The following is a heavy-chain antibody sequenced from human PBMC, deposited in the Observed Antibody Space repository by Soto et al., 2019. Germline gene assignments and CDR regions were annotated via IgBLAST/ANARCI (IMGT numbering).Heavy chain of an antibody. CDR2: VIPVRGTS. CDR3: ARHSEVETTYYHPVDV. V-gene: IGHV1-69*01. D-gene: IGHD2-21*02. J-gene: IGHJ6*02. Sequence: QVQLVQSGAEVTNPGSSVKVSCKTSGGGFSNYAFSWVRQAPGQGLEWVGGVIPVRGTSNYAQKFQGTVTVTADEATRTVYMEVCRLRFEYPAVYYCARHSEVETTYYHPVDVRGQGTTVSVSS. CDR1: GGGFSNYA.